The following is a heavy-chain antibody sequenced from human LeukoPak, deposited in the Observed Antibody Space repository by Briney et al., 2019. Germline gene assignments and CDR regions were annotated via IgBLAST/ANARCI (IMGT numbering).Heavy chain of an antibody. CDR3: ARGAPGVVVAATNWFDP. J-gene: IGHJ5*02. Sequence: SETLSLTCAVSGDSISSSHWWTWVRQPPGKGLEWIGEIYHRGTTNYNPSLKSRVTISVDTSKNQFSLKLSSVTAADTAVYYCARGAPGVVVAATNWFDPWGQGTLVTVSS. CDR1: GDSISSSHW. CDR2: IYHRGTT. V-gene: IGHV4-4*02. D-gene: IGHD2-15*01.